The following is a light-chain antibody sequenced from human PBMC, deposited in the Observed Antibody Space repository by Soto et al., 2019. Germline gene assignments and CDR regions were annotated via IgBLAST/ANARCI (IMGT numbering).Light chain of an antibody. V-gene: IGLV2-11*01. J-gene: IGLJ1*01. CDR3: CSYAGGYNV. Sequence: QSALTQPRSVSGSPGQSVTISCTGTSSDVGGYNYVSWYQQHPGKVPKLMIYDVTKRPSGVPDRFSGSKSGNTASLTISGLQAEDEADYYCCSYAGGYNVFGTGTQLTVL. CDR2: DVT. CDR1: SSDVGGYNY.